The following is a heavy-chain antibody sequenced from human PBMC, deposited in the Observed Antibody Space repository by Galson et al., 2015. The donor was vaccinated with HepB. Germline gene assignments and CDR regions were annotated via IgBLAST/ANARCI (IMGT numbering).Heavy chain of an antibody. CDR2: FDPEDGET. D-gene: IGHD6-13*01. CDR3: ATWSSWYGDWFDP. CDR1: GYTLTELS. Sequence: SVKVSCKVSGYTLTELSMHWVRQAPGKGLEWMGGFDPEDGETIYAQKFQGRVTMTEDTSTDTAYMELSSLRSEDTAVYYCATWSSWYGDWFDPWGQGTLVTVSS. V-gene: IGHV1-24*01. J-gene: IGHJ5*02.